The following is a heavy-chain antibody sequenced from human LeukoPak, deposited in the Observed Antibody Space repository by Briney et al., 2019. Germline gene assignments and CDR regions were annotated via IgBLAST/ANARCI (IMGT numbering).Heavy chain of an antibody. CDR2: IYYSGST. J-gene: IGHJ2*01. Sequence: SQTLSLTCTVSGDSISSADYYWIWIRQPPGKGLELVGFIYYSGSTKYNPSLKSRVTISAATSKTQFSLRLSYATAADTAVYYCARIRRPHWYLDLWGRGTLVTVSS. D-gene: IGHD3-3*01. CDR1: GDSISSADYY. CDR3: ARIRRPHWYLDL. V-gene: IGHV4-30-4*08.